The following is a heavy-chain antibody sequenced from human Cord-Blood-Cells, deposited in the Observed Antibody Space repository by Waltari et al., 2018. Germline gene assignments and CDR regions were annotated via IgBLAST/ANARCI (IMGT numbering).Heavy chain of an antibody. CDR2: INPNSGGT. D-gene: IGHD2-21*02. V-gene: IGHV1-2*04. J-gene: IGHJ6*02. CDR1: GYTFTGYY. Sequence: QVQLVQSGAEVKKPGASVKVSCKAYGYTFTGYYMHWVRQAPGQGLEWMGWINPNSGGTNYAQKFQGWVTMTRDTSISTAYMELSRLRSDDTAVYYCARGIGDYYYYYGMDVWGQGTTVTVSS. CDR3: ARGIGDYYYYYGMDV.